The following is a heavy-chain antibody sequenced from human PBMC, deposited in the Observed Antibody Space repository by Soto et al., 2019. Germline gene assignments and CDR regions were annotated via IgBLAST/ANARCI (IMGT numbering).Heavy chain of an antibody. D-gene: IGHD3-10*01. CDR2: ISAYNRNT. V-gene: IGHV1-18*04. CDR3: AGVFTMLRERGMDV. CDR1: GYTFRDYG. J-gene: IGHJ6*02. Sequence: QVQLMQRGGEVKKPGASVKISCKASGYTFRDYGINWVRQAPGQGLEWMGWISAYNRNTNYAQDLLKRVTMPIDSSTPTAYMELRILASDATAVYYCAGVFTMLRERGMDVWGQGTTVTVSS.